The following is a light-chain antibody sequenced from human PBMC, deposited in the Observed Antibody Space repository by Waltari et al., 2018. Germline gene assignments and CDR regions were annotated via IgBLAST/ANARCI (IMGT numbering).Light chain of an antibody. V-gene: IGKV4-1*01. Sequence: DIVMTQSPDSLAVSLGERATINCKSSQSILYSSNNKNYLAWYQQKSGQPPNLIIYWASNREAGVPDRFSGSGSGADFTLTISSLQAEDVAVYYCQQYYSTPWTFGQGTKVEIK. J-gene: IGKJ1*01. CDR2: WAS. CDR1: QSILYSSNNKNY. CDR3: QQYYSTPWT.